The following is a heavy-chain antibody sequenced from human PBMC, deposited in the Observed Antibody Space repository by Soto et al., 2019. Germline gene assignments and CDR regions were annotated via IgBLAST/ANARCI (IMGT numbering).Heavy chain of an antibody. D-gene: IGHD3-10*01. CDR2: IIPIFGTA. CDR1: GGTFSSYA. J-gene: IGHJ6*02. Sequence: QVQLVQSGAEVKKPGSSVKVSCKASGGTFSSYAISWVRQAPGQGLEWMGGIIPIFGTANYAQKFQGRVTITADETTSTAHMELSSLRSEDTDVYDCARASGDGSGSILTYYYYGMDAWGLGITVTDSS. V-gene: IGHV1-69*19. CDR3: ARASGDGSGSILTYYYYGMDA.